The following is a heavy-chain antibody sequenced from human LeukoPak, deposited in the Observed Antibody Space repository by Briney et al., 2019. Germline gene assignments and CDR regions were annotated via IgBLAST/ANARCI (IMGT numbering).Heavy chain of an antibody. J-gene: IGHJ4*02. CDR1: GFTFSSYA. Sequence: PGGSLRLSCAASGFTFSSYAMSWVRQAAGKGLEWVSAISGSGGSTYYADSVKGRFTISRDNSKNTLYLQMNSLRAEDTAVYYCAKIGYYYDSSGLIFDYWGQGTLVTVSS. D-gene: IGHD3-22*01. CDR2: ISGSGGST. V-gene: IGHV3-23*01. CDR3: AKIGYYYDSSGLIFDY.